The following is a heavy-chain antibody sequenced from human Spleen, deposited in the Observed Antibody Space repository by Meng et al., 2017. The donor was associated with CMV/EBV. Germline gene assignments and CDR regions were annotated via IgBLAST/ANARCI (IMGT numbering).Heavy chain of an antibody. CDR1: GFTFSSYE. V-gene: IGHV3-48*03. CDR2: ISSSGGAT. CDR3: AREGGTRDAFDI. J-gene: IGHJ3*02. Sequence: GESLKISCAASGFTFSSYEMNWVRQAPGKGLEWVSYISSSGGATYYADSVKGRFTISRDNAKNSLFLQMNSLRAADTAVYYCAREGGTRDAFDIWGQGTMVTVSS. D-gene: IGHD1-1*01.